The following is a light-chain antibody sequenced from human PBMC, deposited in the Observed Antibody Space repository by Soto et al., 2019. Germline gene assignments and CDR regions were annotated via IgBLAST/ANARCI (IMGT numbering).Light chain of an antibody. CDR3: SSYTTSKTEI. V-gene: IGLV2-14*01. J-gene: IGLJ2*01. Sequence: QSALTQPASVSGSLGQSITISCTGTSSDVGTSNFVSWYQQHPGKAPKLLIFEVSNRPSGVSHRFSGSKSDKTAFLTISGLQAEDEADYYCSSYTTSKTEIFGRGTKLTVL. CDR2: EVS. CDR1: SSDVGTSNF.